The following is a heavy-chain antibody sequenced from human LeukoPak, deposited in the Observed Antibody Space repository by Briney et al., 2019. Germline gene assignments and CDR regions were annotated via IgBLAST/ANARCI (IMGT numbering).Heavy chain of an antibody. CDR3: AKDVVPDSGWDLDY. V-gene: IGHV3-23*01. D-gene: IGHD6-19*01. J-gene: IGHJ4*02. CDR1: GFTFSTYS. Sequence: GGSLRLSCAASGFTFSTYSMTWVRQGPGKGLEWVSSIYPSGDSTFYADSVKGRFTISRDNSKNTLYLQMSSLRTEDAAIYYCAKDVVPDSGWDLDYWGQGTLVTVSS. CDR2: IYPSGDST.